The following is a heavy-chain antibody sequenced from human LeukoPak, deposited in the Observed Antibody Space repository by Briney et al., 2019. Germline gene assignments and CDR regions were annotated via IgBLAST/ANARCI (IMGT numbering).Heavy chain of an antibody. CDR1: GFAFTDYA. Sequence: PGGSLRLSCAASGFAFTDYAISWVRQAPGKGLEWVSAITDSGGATYYADSVKGRFTISRDNSKNTVYLQMNSLRAEDTAVYYCARDFGAAAGSERGGYWGQGTLVTVSS. CDR2: ITDSGGAT. D-gene: IGHD6-13*01. V-gene: IGHV3-23*01. J-gene: IGHJ4*02. CDR3: ARDFGAAAGSERGGY.